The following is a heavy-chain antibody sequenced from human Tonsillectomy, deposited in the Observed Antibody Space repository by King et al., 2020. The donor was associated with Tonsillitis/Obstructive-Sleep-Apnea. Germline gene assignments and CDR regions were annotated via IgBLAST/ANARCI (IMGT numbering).Heavy chain of an antibody. CDR1: GFTFDDYG. CDR3: ARDLPRTYSSGWADAFDI. V-gene: IGHV3-20*04. Sequence: VQLVESGGGVVRPGGSLRLSCAASGFTFDDYGMSWVRQAPGKGLEWVSGIVWNGGSTGYADSVKGRFTISRDNAKNSLYLQMNSLRAEDTALYYCARDLPRTYSSGWADAFDIWGEGTMVTVSS. CDR2: IVWNGGST. D-gene: IGHD6-19*01. J-gene: IGHJ3*02.